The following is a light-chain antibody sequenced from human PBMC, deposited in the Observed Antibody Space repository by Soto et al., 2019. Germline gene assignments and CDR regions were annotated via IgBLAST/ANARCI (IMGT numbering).Light chain of an antibody. J-gene: IGKJ4*01. Sequence: DIQMTQSPSTLSASVGDRVTITCRASQSISNWLAWYQQKPGKAPKLLIYKASNLEDGVPSRFSGNGSGTEFTITISSLQPDDFATYYCQQYNTYPHAFGGGNTVESK. CDR1: QSISNW. V-gene: IGKV1-5*03. CDR3: QQYNTYPHA. CDR2: KAS.